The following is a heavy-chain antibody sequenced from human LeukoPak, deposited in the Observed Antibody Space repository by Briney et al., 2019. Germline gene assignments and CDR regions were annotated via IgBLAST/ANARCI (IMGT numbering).Heavy chain of an antibody. CDR3: ARDLYGLVANY. CDR1: GGSISGSNW. V-gene: IGHV4-4*02. J-gene: IGHJ4*02. D-gene: IGHD2-8*01. Sequence: SGTLSLTCAVSGGSISGSNWWSWVRQPPGKGLEWIGEIYHSGSTNYNPSLKSRVTISVDKSRNQFSLQLTSVTAADTAVYYCARDLYGLVANYWGQGILVTVSS. CDR2: IYHSGST.